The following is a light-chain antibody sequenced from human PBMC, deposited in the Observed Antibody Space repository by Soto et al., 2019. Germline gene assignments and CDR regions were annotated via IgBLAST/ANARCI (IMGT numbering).Light chain of an antibody. J-gene: IGKJ5*01. CDR3: QQRRNWPIT. V-gene: IGKV3-11*01. CDR1: QFVISSY. Sequence: EIELTDSLGTRSLSPGGKSTLSCRATQFVISSYFAFYRQQPGQAPRLLIYDSSNTAPGIPPRLRGSGSGPDFNLTLSSLEPEAFGVEYCQQRRNWPITFGQGTRLEIK. CDR2: DSS.